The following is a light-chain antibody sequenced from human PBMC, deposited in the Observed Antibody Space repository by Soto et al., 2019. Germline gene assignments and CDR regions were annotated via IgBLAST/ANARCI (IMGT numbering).Light chain of an antibody. CDR3: SSYTSSNTLYV. CDR1: SSDVGGYNY. Sequence: QSALTQPASVSGSPGQSITSSCTGTSSDVGGYNYVSWYQHHPGKAPKLMIYDVSSRPSGVSNRFSGSKSGNTASLSISGRQAEDEADYYCSSYTSSNTLYVFGTGTKLTVL. V-gene: IGLV2-14*03. J-gene: IGLJ1*01. CDR2: DVS.